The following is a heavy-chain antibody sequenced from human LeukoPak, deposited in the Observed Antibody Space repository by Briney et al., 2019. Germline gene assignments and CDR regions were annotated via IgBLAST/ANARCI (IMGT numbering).Heavy chain of an antibody. V-gene: IGHV4-34*01. CDR3: ARVGYYYYMDV. J-gene: IGHJ6*03. CDR2: INHSGST. Sequence: SETLSLTCAVYGGSFSGYYWSWIRHPPGKGLEWIGEINHSGSTNYNPSLKSRVTISVDTSKNQFSLKLTSVTAADTAVYYCARVGYYYYMDVWGKGTTVTVSS. CDR1: GGSFSGYY.